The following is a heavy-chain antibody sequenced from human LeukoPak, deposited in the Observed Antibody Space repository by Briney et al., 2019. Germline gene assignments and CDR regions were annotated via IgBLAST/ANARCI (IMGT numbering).Heavy chain of an antibody. CDR2: ILYDGSNK. CDR1: GFTFSSYG. V-gene: IGHV3-30*18. J-gene: IGHJ4*02. D-gene: IGHD2-8*02. CDR3: AKQRGSRGFPLPGPAATFDY. Sequence: GGSLRLSCAASGFTFSSYGMHWVRQAPGKGLEWVAVILYDGSNKYYADSVKGRFTISRDNSKNTLYLQMNSLRAEDTAVYYCAKQRGSRGFPLPGPAATFDYWGQGTLVTVSS.